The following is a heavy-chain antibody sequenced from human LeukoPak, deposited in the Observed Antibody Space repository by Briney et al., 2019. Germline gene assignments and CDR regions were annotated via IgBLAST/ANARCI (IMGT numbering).Heavy chain of an antibody. CDR1: GCSISSYY. J-gene: IGHJ3*02. CDR2: IYYSGSN. Sequence: SETLSLTCTVSGCSISSYYWSWIRQPPGKGLEWIGYIYYSGSNNYNPSLKSRVTISVDTCKNQFSLKLSSVTAADTAVYYCARGDPHDYVWGSYRWDAFDIWGQGTMVTVSS. D-gene: IGHD3-16*02. CDR3: ARGDPHDYVWGSYRWDAFDI. V-gene: IGHV4-59*01.